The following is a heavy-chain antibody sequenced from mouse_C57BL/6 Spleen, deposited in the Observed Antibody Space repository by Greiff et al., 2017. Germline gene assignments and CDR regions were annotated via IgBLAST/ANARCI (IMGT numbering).Heavy chain of an antibody. J-gene: IGHJ1*03. V-gene: IGHV1-15*01. Sequence: QVQLKESGAELVRPGASVTLSCKASGYTFTDYEMHWVKQTPVHGLEWIGAIDPETGGTAYNQKFKGKAILTADKSSSTAYMELRSLTSEDSAVYYCTREGDYYGTFDVWGTGTTVTVSS. CDR1: GYTFTDYE. D-gene: IGHD1-1*01. CDR2: IDPETGGT. CDR3: TREGDYYGTFDV.